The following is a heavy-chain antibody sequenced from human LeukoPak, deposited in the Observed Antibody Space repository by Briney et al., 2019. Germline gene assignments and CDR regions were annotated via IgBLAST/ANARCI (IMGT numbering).Heavy chain of an antibody. CDR2: INPNNGGT. V-gene: IGHV1-2*02. CDR3: ARDKYTGYETFDY. J-gene: IGHJ4*02. CDR1: GYTFTSYD. D-gene: IGHD5-12*01. Sequence: ASVKVSCKASGYTFTSYDINWVRQATGQGLEWMGWINPNNGGTNYAQKFQGRVTMTRDTSISTAYMELNRLTSDDTAVYYCARDKYTGYETFDYWGQGTPVTVSS.